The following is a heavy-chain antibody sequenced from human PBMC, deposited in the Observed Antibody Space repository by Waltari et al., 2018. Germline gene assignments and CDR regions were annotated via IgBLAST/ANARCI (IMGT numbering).Heavy chain of an antibody. J-gene: IGHJ4*02. V-gene: IGHV1-69-2*01. Sequence: EVQLVQSGAEVKKPGATVKISCKASGYTFSDYYLHWVQQAPGTGLEWMGRPDPDDGESIYAEKSQCRVTVTADTSRDTTCMELSSLTSDDTAVYYCAKAYCSRTTCYEWPYWGQGTPVTVSS. CDR3: AKAYCSRTTCYEWPY. CDR2: PDPDDGES. CDR1: GYTFSDYY. D-gene: IGHD2-2*01.